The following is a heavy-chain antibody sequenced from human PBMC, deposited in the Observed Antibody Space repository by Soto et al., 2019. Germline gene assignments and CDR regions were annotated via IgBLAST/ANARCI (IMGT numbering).Heavy chain of an antibody. CDR3: ASSYGSGYRAFDH. V-gene: IGHV1-69*02. Sequence: QVQLVQSGAEVKRPGSSVKVSCKASGDTFNFYSINWVRQAPGLGLEWMGRVNPIVSMSNYARKFQGRVTMTADKSTSTAYMELSSLRSEDTAIYYCASSYGSGYRAFDHWGQGALVTVSS. J-gene: IGHJ4*02. D-gene: IGHD3-10*01. CDR1: GDTFNFYS. CDR2: VNPIVSMS.